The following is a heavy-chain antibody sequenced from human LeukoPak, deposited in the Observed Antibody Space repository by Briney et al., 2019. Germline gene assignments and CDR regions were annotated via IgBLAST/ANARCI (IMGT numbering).Heavy chain of an antibody. V-gene: IGHV4-34*01. CDR2: INHSGST. CDR3: ARGRMVRGVKRTNDY. Sequence: PSETLSLTCAVYCGSFSGYYWSWIRQPPGKGLEWSGEINHSGSTNYNPSLKSRVTISVDTTKNQFSLKLSSVTAADTAVYYCARGRMVRGVKRTNDYWGQGTLVTVSS. J-gene: IGHJ4*02. D-gene: IGHD3-10*01. CDR1: CGSFSGYY.